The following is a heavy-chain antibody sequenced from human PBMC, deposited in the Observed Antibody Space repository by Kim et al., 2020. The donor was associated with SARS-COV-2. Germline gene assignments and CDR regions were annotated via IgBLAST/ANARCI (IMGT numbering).Heavy chain of an antibody. CDR1: GGNFSSYA. J-gene: IGHJ5*02. CDR3: ATLPSRAYCGGDCYSPT. V-gene: IGHV1-69*04. Sequence: SGKVSCKASGGNFSSYAISWVRQAPGQGLEWMGRIIPILGIANYAQKFQGRVTITADKSTSTAYMELSSLRSEDTAVYYCATLPSRAYCGGDCYSPTWGQGTLVTVSS. CDR2: IIPILGIA. D-gene: IGHD2-21*02.